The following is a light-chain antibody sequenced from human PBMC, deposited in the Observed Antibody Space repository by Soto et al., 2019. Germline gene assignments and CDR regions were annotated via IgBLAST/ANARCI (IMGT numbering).Light chain of an antibody. Sequence: EIVLTQSPGTLSLSPGERATLSCRASQSVRSSFFAWYQQKPGQAPRLLIYDVSVRATGIPDRFSGDGCWTYFTLTINTLEPEDFAVYYCQQYEKSVMYTFGQGTKLEIK. CDR2: DVS. CDR3: QQYEKSVMYT. J-gene: IGKJ2*01. CDR1: QSVRSSF. V-gene: IGKV3-20*01.